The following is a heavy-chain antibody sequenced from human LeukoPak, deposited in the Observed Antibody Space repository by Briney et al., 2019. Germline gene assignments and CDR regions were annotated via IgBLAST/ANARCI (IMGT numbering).Heavy chain of an antibody. D-gene: IGHD2-15*01. CDR3: ARLQPIHGYCSGGSCYDY. J-gene: IGHJ4*02. CDR2: IYYSGST. Sequence: SETPSLTCTVSGGSISSYYWSWIRQPPGKGLEWIGYIYYSGSTNYNPSLKSRVTISVDTSKNQFSLKLSSVTAADTAMYYCARLQPIHGYCSGGSCYDYWGQGTLVTVSS. V-gene: IGHV4-59*01. CDR1: GGSISSYY.